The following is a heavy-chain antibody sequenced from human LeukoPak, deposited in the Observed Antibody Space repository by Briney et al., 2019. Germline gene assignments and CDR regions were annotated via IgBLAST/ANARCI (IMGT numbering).Heavy chain of an antibody. D-gene: IGHD5-12*01. CDR2: ISGSGGTT. CDR3: AKGGYSGYDLDLVFDY. Sequence: GGSLRLSCAASGFTFSNYGMSWVRQAPGKGLEWVSSISGSGGTTYYADSVKGRFTISRDNSKNTLYLQMNSLRAEDTAVYYCAKGGYSGYDLDLVFDYWGQGTLVTVSS. J-gene: IGHJ4*02. CDR1: GFTFSNYG. V-gene: IGHV3-23*01.